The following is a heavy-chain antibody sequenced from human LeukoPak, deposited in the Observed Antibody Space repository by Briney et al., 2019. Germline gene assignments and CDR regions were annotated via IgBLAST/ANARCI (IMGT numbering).Heavy chain of an antibody. CDR1: GFTFSNYQ. Sequence: PGGSLRLSCVASGFTFSNYQMNWVRQAPGKGLEWVSYIAKTGTTFFYADSVKGRFTISRDNVKNLLYLQMNSLRAEDTAVYYCAKDSYSSGWYIAFDIWGQGTMVTVSS. V-gene: IGHV3-48*03. CDR2: IAKTGTTF. J-gene: IGHJ3*02. D-gene: IGHD6-19*01. CDR3: AKDSYSSGWYIAFDI.